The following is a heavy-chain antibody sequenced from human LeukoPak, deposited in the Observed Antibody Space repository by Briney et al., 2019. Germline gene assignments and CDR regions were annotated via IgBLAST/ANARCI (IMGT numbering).Heavy chain of an antibody. CDR3: ATGFREDLQLQDNWFDP. V-gene: IGHV1-24*01. J-gene: IGHJ5*02. D-gene: IGHD2-2*01. CDR1: GYTLTELS. CDR2: FDPEDGET. Sequence: ASVKVSCKVSGYTLTELSMHWVRQAPGKGREWMGGFDPEDGETIYAQEFQGRVTMTEDTSTDTAYMELSSLRSEDTAVYYCATGFREDLQLQDNWFDPWGQGTLVTVSS.